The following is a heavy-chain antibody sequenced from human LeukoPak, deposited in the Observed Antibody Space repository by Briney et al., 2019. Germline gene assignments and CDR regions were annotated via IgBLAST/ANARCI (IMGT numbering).Heavy chain of an antibody. CDR2: INHSGST. D-gene: IGHD6-13*01. J-gene: IGHJ5*02. CDR1: GGSFSGYY. V-gene: IGHV4-34*01. Sequence: PSETLSLTCAVYGGSFSGYYWSWIRQPPGKGLEWIGEINHSGSTNYNPSLKSRVTISVDMSKNQFSLKLSSVTAADTAVYYCARVRYSSRFDPWGQGTLVTVSS. CDR3: ARVRYSSRFDP.